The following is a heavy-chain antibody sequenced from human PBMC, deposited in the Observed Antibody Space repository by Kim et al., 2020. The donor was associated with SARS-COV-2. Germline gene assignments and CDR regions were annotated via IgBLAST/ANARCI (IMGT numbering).Heavy chain of an antibody. CDR3: VREKVVSGLLTIDF. CDR2: ISGSASDT. J-gene: IGHJ1*01. CDR1: GFTFSNHA. Sequence: GGSLRLSCGASGFTFSNHAMSWVRQGPGKGLEWVSAISGSASDTYYADSVKDRFTISRDNSKNTLYLHMNSLRADDTAIYYCVREKVVSGLLTIDFWGQGTPVTVSS. D-gene: IGHD2-8*02. V-gene: IGHV3-23*01.